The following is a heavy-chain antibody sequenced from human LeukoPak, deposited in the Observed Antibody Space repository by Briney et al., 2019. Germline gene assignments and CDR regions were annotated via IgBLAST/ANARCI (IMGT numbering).Heavy chain of an antibody. CDR3: ARGYSSGYSFYYYYGMDV. J-gene: IGHJ6*02. Sequence: GGSLRLSCAASGFTVSSNYMSWVRQAPGKGLEWVSVIYSGGSTYYADSVKGRFTISRDNSKNTLYLQMNSLRAEDTAVYYCARGYSSGYSFYYYYGMDVWGQGTTVTVSS. CDR2: IYSGGST. D-gene: IGHD3-22*01. V-gene: IGHV3-66*01. CDR1: GFTVSSNY.